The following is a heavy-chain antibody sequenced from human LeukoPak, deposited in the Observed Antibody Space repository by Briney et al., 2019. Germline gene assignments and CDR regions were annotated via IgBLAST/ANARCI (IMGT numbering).Heavy chain of an antibody. V-gene: IGHV4-59*08. Sequence: PGETLSLTCTVSGGSISSYYRSWIRQPPGKGLEWIGYIYYSGSTNYNTSLKSRVTISVDPSKNQCSLNVSSVTAADTAGYYCASSPSGSYSQIDYWGQGTLVTVSS. D-gene: IGHD1-26*01. CDR2: IYYSGST. CDR3: ASSPSGSYSQIDY. CDR1: GGSISSYY. J-gene: IGHJ4*02.